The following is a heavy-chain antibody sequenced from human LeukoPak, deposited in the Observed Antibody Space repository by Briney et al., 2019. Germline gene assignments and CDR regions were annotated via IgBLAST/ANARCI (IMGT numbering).Heavy chain of an antibody. Sequence: SETLSLTCTVSGGSISSYYWSWIRQPPGKGLEWIGYISYIGSTKYNPSLKSRVTISEDTSKKQFSLKLSSVTAADTAVYYCARHLSIFGVVITIDAFDIWGQGTMVTVSS. J-gene: IGHJ3*02. CDR2: ISYIGST. D-gene: IGHD3-3*01. CDR3: ARHLSIFGVVITIDAFDI. CDR1: GGSISSYY. V-gene: IGHV4-59*01.